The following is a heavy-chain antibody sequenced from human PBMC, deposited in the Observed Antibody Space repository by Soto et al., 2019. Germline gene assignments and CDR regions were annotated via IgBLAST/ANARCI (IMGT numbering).Heavy chain of an antibody. J-gene: IGHJ1*01. V-gene: IGHV1-69*06. Sequence: SVKVSCKASGGTFSSYAISWVRQAPGQGLEWMGGIIPIFGTANYAQNFQDRVTMTADTSTSTAYMELRSLTSDDTALYYCARDQADCSGGSCYSAEYFHHWGQGTLVTVSS. D-gene: IGHD2-15*01. CDR1: GGTFSSYA. CDR2: IIPIFGTA. CDR3: ARDQADCSGGSCYSAEYFHH.